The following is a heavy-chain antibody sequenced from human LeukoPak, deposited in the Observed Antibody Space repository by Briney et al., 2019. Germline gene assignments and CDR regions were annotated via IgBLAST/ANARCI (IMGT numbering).Heavy chain of an antibody. J-gene: IGHJ4*02. CDR1: GGTSSSYA. CDR2: IIPIFGTA. CDR3: ATVLVGATLDY. D-gene: IGHD1-26*01. Sequence: ASVEVSCKASGGTSSSYAISWVRQAPGQGLEWMGGIIPIFGTANYAQKFQGRVTITTDESTSTAYMELSSLRSEDTAVYYCATVLVGATLDYWGQGTLVTVSS. V-gene: IGHV1-69*05.